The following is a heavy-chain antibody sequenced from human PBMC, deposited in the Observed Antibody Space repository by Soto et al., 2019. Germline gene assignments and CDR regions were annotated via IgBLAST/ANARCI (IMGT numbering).Heavy chain of an antibody. CDR2: INAGNGNT. V-gene: IGHV1-3*01. Sequence: AXVKVSCKASGYTFTSYAMHWVRQAPGQRLEWMGWINAGNGNTKYSQKFQGRVTITRDTSASTAYMELSSLRSEDTAVYYCARSIVVVAALDYWGQGTLVTVS. CDR3: ARSIVVVAALDY. CDR1: GYTFTSYA. D-gene: IGHD2-21*02. J-gene: IGHJ4*02.